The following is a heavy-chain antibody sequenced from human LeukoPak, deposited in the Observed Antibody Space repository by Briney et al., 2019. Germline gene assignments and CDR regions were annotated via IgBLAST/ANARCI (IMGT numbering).Heavy chain of an antibody. D-gene: IGHD3-10*01. V-gene: IGHV4-39*01. Sequence: SETLSLTCTVSGGSISSSSYYWGWIRQPPGKGLEWIGSIYYSGSTYYNPSLKSRATISVDTSKNQFSLKLSSVTAADTAVYYCAANSADYNTLGSSYKVWGQGTLVTVSS. J-gene: IGHJ4*02. CDR2: IYYSGST. CDR3: AANSADYNTLGSSYKV. CDR1: GGSISSSSYY.